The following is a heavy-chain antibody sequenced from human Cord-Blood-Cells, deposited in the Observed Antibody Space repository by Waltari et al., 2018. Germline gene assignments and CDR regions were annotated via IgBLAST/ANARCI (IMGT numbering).Heavy chain of an antibody. CDR2: IKQDGSEK. J-gene: IGHJ4*02. V-gene: IGHV3-7*01. CDR1: GFTFSSYW. D-gene: IGHD1-26*01. Sequence: EVQLVESGGGLVQPGGSLRLSCAASGFTFSSYWMSGVRQAPGKGLEWVANIKQDGSEKYDVGSVKGRFTITRDNAKNSRYLQMNSLRAEDAAVYYCARDHGRYWGQGTLVTVSS. CDR3: ARDHGRY.